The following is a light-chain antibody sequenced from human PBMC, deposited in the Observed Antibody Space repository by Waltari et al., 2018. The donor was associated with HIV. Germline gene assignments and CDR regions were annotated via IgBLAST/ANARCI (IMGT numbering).Light chain of an antibody. J-gene: IGLJ2*01. CDR1: SSDVVGYKY. CDR2: EVS. CDR3: SSYAGSNNVV. V-gene: IGLV2-8*01. Sequence: QSVLTQPPSASGSPGQSVTISCTGTSSDVVGYKYVSWYQQHPGKAPKLMIYEVSKRPSGVPDRFSGSKSGNTASLTVSGLQAEDEADYYCSSYAGSNNVVFGGGTKLTVL.